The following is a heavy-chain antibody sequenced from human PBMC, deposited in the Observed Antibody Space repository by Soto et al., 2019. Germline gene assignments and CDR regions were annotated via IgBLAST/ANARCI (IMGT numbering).Heavy chain of an antibody. Sequence: GGSLRLSCAASGFTFSSYAMSWVRQAPGKGLEWVSAISGSGGSTYYADSVKGRFTISRDNSKNTLYLQMNSLRAEDTAVYYCAFPYCSGGSCRPTAGPIDYWGQGTLVTVSS. J-gene: IGHJ4*02. CDR1: GFTFSSYA. CDR2: ISGSGGST. V-gene: IGHV3-23*01. D-gene: IGHD2-15*01. CDR3: AFPYCSGGSCRPTAGPIDY.